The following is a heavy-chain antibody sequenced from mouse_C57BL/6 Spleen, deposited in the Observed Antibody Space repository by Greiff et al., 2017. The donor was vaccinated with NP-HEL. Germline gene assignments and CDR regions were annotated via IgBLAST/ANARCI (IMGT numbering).Heavy chain of an antibody. Sequence: QVQLQQSGAELVRPGASVTLSCKASGYTFTDYEMHWVKQTPVHGLEWIGAIDPETGGTAYNQKFKGKAILTADKSSSTAYMELRSLTSEDSAVYYCTREYYGSTEFDYWGQGTTLTVSS. V-gene: IGHV1-15*01. CDR2: IDPETGGT. CDR3: TREYYGSTEFDY. CDR1: GYTFTDYE. J-gene: IGHJ2*01. D-gene: IGHD1-1*01.